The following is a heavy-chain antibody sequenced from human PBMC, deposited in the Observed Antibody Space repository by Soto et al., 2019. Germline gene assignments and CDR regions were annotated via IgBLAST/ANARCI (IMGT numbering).Heavy chain of an antibody. Sequence: ASVKVSCKASGYTFTSYGISWVRQAPGQGLEWMGWISAYNGNTNYAQKFQGRVTITADESTSTAYMELSSLRSEDTAVYYCASCSGGSCYSGGKRYWGQGTLVTVSS. D-gene: IGHD2-15*01. V-gene: IGHV1-18*01. CDR2: ISAYNGNT. CDR1: GYTFTSYG. CDR3: ASCSGGSCYSGGKRY. J-gene: IGHJ4*02.